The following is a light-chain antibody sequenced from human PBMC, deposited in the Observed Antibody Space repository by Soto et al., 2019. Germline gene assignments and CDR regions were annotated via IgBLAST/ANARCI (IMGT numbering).Light chain of an antibody. CDR3: QQRSSWPST. CDR1: QSVSRD. Sequence: EIVLTQSPDNLSLFPGEGATLSCRASQSVSRDLAWYQQKPGQAPRLLISDVSKRATGIPARFSGSGSGTDFTLTISSLEPEDFAVYYCQQRSSWPSTFGQGTKVEIK. V-gene: IGKV3-11*01. J-gene: IGKJ2*01. CDR2: DVS.